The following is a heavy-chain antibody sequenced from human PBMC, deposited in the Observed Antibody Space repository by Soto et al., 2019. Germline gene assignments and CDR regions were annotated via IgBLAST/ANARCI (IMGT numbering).Heavy chain of an antibody. Sequence: PGGSLRLSCAASGFTFSNAWMSWVRQAPGKGLEWVGRIKSTTDGGTTDYAAPVKGRFTISRDDSKNTLYLQMNSLKTEDTAVYYCNSAYEYARPRVYYYYGMNVWPQGSTVSV. CDR1: GFTFSNAW. D-gene: IGHD5-12*01. J-gene: IGHJ6*02. V-gene: IGHV3-15*01. CDR2: IKSTTDGGTT. CDR3: NSAYEYARPRVYYYYGMNV.